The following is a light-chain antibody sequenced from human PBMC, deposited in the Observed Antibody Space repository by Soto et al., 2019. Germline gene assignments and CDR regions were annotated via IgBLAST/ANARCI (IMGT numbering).Light chain of an antibody. CDR2: ANT. CDR3: QSYDSSLGGWV. Sequence: QSVLTQPPTVSGAPGQRVAISCTGGSSNIGAGYDVHWYQQFPGTAPKFLIYANTNRPSGVPDRFSGSTSGTSASLAITGLQAEDEADYYCQSYDSSLGGWVFGGGTKVTVL. V-gene: IGLV1-40*01. CDR1: SSNIGAGYD. J-gene: IGLJ3*02.